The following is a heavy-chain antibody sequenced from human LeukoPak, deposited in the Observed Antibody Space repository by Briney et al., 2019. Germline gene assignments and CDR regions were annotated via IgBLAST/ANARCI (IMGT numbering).Heavy chain of an antibody. CDR3: ARVGYSLGHGDDAFDI. CDR1: GFAFSTFA. CDR2: ISYGGSNK. J-gene: IGHJ3*02. D-gene: IGHD5-18*01. V-gene: IGHV3-30*01. Sequence: QPGRSLRLSCAASGFAFSTFAMHWVRQTPGKGLDWVSVISYGGSNKYYADSVKGRFTISRDNSKNTLYLQMNGLRPEDTAIYYCARVGYSLGHGDDAFDIWGQGTLVTVSS.